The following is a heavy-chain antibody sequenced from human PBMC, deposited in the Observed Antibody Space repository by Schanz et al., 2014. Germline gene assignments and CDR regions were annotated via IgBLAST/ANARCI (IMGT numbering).Heavy chain of an antibody. CDR1: GFTFRSYA. Sequence: EVQLLESGGSLVQPGGSLRLSCAASGFTFRSYAMSWVHQAPGKGLEWVSVISGSGATTYYADSVKGRFTISRDNPRNTVYFQMRSLRAEDTAVYYFARTWTTVTTRLLDFWGQGTLVTVSS. CDR3: ARTWTTVTTRLLDF. D-gene: IGHD4-17*01. V-gene: IGHV3-23*01. J-gene: IGHJ4*02. CDR2: ISGSGATT.